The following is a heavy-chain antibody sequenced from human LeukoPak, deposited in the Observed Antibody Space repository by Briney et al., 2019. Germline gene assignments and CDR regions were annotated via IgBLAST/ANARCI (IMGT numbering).Heavy chain of an antibody. CDR3: ARGPYTNGHYFDY. Sequence: GSLRLSCAASGFTFSDYAMNWVRQAPGKGLEWVSYISTSSTTIYYADSVKGRFTISRDNARNSLYLQMNSLRAEDTAVYYCARGPYTNGHYFDYWGQGTLVTVSS. CDR1: GFTFSDYA. V-gene: IGHV3-48*04. J-gene: IGHJ4*02. CDR2: ISTSSTTI. D-gene: IGHD6-19*01.